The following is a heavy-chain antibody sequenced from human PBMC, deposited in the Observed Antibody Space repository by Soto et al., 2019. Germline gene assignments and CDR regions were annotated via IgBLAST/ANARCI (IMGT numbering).Heavy chain of an antibody. Sequence: GGSLRLSCVGTGLNFDDFAMHWVRQAPGKGLEWVSGITWNSRVLAYADSVKGRFTISRDNARNSLYLQMGSLRDEDTALYYCAKGRYDFWSPYYFDSWGQGTLVTVSS. CDR2: ITWNSRVL. CDR1: GLNFDDFA. V-gene: IGHV3-9*01. J-gene: IGHJ4*02. CDR3: AKGRYDFWSPYYFDS. D-gene: IGHD3-3*01.